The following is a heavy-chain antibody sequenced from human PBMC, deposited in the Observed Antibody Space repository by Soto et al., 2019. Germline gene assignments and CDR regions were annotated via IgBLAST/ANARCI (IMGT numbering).Heavy chain of an antibody. V-gene: IGHV3-11*01. CDR2: ISSRATTT. CDR1: GVNFKDYY. J-gene: IGHJ4*02. Sequence: GGSLRLSCATSGVNFKDYYMNWIRQSPGKGLEWLSWISSRATTTSYADSVRGRFTSSRDNAKNSLYLQMNNLTTEDTAIYYCTVGPASDYWGQGTPVTVSS. D-gene: IGHD3-10*01. CDR3: TVGPASDY.